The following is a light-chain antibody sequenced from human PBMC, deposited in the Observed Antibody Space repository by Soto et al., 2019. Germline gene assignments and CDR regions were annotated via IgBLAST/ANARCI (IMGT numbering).Light chain of an antibody. CDR1: QTVASNF. CDR2: GAS. J-gene: IGKJ4*01. Sequence: EVMLTQSPGTLSLSPGDRATLSCRASQTVASNFLAWYQHKPGQSPRLLIYGASTRATDIPDRFSGSGSGPDFTLTISRLEPEDSAVYYCQQYGTSPPLTFGGGTKVEIK. V-gene: IGKV3-20*01. CDR3: QQYGTSPPLT.